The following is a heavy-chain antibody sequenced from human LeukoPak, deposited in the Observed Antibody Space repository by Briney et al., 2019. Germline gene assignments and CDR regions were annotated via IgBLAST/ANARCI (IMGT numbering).Heavy chain of an antibody. J-gene: IGHJ4*02. CDR1: NXX. CDR3: ARGSMHVYHLYTDY. V-gene: IGHV3-7*01. Sequence: NXXXSWFXQXPGQGLEWVASIKQDGSERYYVDSVKGRFTISRDNAKNSLFLQLSSLRVEDTAVYYCARGSMHVYHLYTDYWGQGTLVTVSS. D-gene: IGHD3-16*01. CDR2: IKQDGSER.